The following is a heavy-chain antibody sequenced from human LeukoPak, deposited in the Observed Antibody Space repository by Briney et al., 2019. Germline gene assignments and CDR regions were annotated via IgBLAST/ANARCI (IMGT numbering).Heavy chain of an antibody. CDR2: INPNSGGT. CDR3: ARVFDTAEFYLTY. D-gene: IGHD5-18*01. J-gene: IGHJ4*02. V-gene: IGHV1-2*04. Sequence: ASVKVSCKASGYTFTGYYMHWVRQAPGQGLEWMGWINPNSGGTNYAQKFQGWVTMTRDTSISTAYMELSRLRSDDTAVYYCARVFDTAEFYLTYWGQGTLVAVSS. CDR1: GYTFTGYY.